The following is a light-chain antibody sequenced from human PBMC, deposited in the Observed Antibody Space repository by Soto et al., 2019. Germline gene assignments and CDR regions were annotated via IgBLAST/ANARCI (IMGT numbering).Light chain of an antibody. J-gene: IGLJ2*01. CDR1: SSDVAAHAY. CDR2: DVT. V-gene: IGLV2-14*01. Sequence: QSVLTQPASVSGSPGQSITISCTGTSSDVAAHAYVSWYQQHPGKAPKLIIYDVTRRPSGVSDHFSGSKSGNTASLTISGLQTEDEADYYCSSYRSNATLVFGGVTKLTVL. CDR3: SSYRSNATLV.